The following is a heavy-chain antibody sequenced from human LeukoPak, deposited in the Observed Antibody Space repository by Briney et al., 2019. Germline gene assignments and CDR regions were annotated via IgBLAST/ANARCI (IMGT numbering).Heavy chain of an antibody. Sequence: GGSLRLSCAASRFTFSSYAMHWVRQAPGKGLEWVAVTSYDGSNKYYADSVKGRFTISRDNAKNSLYLEMTRLRAEDTAVYYCAREYGDFWSGYFIPFDYWGQGTLVTVSS. D-gene: IGHD3-3*01. V-gene: IGHV3-30-3*01. CDR1: RFTFSSYA. CDR2: TSYDGSNK. CDR3: AREYGDFWSGYFIPFDY. J-gene: IGHJ4*02.